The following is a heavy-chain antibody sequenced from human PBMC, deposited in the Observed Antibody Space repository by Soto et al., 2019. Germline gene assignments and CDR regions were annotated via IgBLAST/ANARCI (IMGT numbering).Heavy chain of an antibody. Sequence: XESLKISCRGCGYTFTNYRIGWVRQMPGKGPEWMGIIYPGDSDTKYNPSFQGQVTISADKSITTTYLQWSSLKAPDTAIYYCAASIFYYGMDVWGQGPTVTVSS. J-gene: IGHJ6*02. CDR1: GYTFTNYR. V-gene: IGHV5-51*01. CDR2: IYPGDSDT. CDR3: AASIFYYGMDV.